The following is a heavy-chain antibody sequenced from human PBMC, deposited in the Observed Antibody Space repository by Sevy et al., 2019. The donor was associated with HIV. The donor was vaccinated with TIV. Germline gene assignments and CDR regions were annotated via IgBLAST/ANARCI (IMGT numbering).Heavy chain of an antibody. CDR3: TAIKIVYGIMGYSFDF. V-gene: IGHV3-15*01. J-gene: IGHJ3*01. CDR1: GFSFSNAW. D-gene: IGHD2-8*01. Sequence: GGSLRLSCAASGFSFSNAWMSWVRQAPGKGLEWVGRIKSKTDGGTTDSAAPVKGRFTISRDDSKNTLYLQMNSLKTEETAVYYCTAIKIVYGIMGYSFDFWGQGTMVTVSS. CDR2: IKSKTDGGTT.